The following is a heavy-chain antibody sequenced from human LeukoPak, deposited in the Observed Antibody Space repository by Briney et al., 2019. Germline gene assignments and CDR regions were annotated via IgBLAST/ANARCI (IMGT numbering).Heavy chain of an antibody. CDR2: IYYSGST. CDR3: ARARYFKSLGLDY. Sequence: SETLSLTCTVSGGSISSYYWSWIRQPPGKGLEWIGYIYYSGSTNYNPSLKSRVTISVDTSKNQFSLKLSSVTAADTAVYYCARARYFKSLGLDYWGQGTLVTVSS. D-gene: IGHD3-9*01. J-gene: IGHJ4*02. CDR1: GGSISSYY. V-gene: IGHV4-59*01.